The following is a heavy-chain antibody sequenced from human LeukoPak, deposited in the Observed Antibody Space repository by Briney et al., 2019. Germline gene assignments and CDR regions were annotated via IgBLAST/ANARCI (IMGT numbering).Heavy chain of an antibody. CDR3: ARDPVPVSPHAFDI. Sequence: SETLSLTCTVSGGSISSGDYYWSWIRQPPGKGLEWIGYIYYSGSTYYNPSLKSRATISVDTSKNQFSLKLSSVTAADTAVYYCARDPVPVSPHAFDIWGQGTMVTVSS. V-gene: IGHV4-30-4*08. CDR1: GGSISSGDYY. D-gene: IGHD2-2*01. CDR2: IYYSGST. J-gene: IGHJ3*02.